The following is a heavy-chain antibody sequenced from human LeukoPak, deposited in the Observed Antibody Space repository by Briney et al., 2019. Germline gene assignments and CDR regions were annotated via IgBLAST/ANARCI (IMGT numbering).Heavy chain of an antibody. D-gene: IGHD3-9*01. J-gene: IGHJ4*02. V-gene: IGHV3-23*01. CDR3: AKGNYDILTGYDY. CDR1: GFTFSSYA. CDR2: ISGSGGST. Sequence: GGSLRLSCAASGFTFSSYAMSWVRQAPGKGLEWVSAISGSGGSTYYAGSVKGRFTISRDNSKNTLYLQMNSLRAEDTAVYYCAKGNYDILTGYDYWGQGTLVTVSS.